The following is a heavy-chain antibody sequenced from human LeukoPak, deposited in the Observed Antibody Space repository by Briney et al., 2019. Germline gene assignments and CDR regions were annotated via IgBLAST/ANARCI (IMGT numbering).Heavy chain of an antibody. CDR3: AKVGSSSSFDY. V-gene: IGHV3-11*01. J-gene: IGHJ4*02. CDR2: ISSGSSTI. D-gene: IGHD6-13*01. Sequence: KSGGSLRLSCAASGFTFSDYYMNWIRQAPGKGLEWVSYISSGSSTISYADSVKGRFTISRDNAKNSLYLQMNSLRAEDTAVYYCAKVGSSSSFDYWGQGTLVTVSS. CDR1: GFTFSDYY.